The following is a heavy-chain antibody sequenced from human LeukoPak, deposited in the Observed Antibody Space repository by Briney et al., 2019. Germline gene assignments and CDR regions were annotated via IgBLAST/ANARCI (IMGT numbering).Heavy chain of an antibody. Sequence: ASVKVSCKASGYTFTSYGISWVRQAPGQGLEWMGWISAYNGNTNYAQKLQGRVTMTTDTSTSTAYMELRSLRSDDTAVYYCAGDVGITMVRGASGYWGQGTLVTVSS. V-gene: IGHV1-18*01. CDR1: GYTFTSYG. CDR2: ISAYNGNT. D-gene: IGHD3-10*01. J-gene: IGHJ4*02. CDR3: AGDVGITMVRGASGY.